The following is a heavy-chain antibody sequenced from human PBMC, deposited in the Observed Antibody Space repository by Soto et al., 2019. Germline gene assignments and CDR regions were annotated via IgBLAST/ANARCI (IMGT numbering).Heavy chain of an antibody. J-gene: IGHJ4*02. D-gene: IGHD5-18*01. Sequence: PGGSLRLSCAASGFTFSNYAMSWVRQAPGKGLEWVSAIGGSGDWTYYADSVKGRFTISRDNSKNTLYLQMNSLRAEDTAVYYCARHGYNYGGGYFDYWGQGTLVTVSS. CDR3: ARHGYNYGGGYFDY. V-gene: IGHV3-23*01. CDR2: IGGSGDWT. CDR1: GFTFSNYA.